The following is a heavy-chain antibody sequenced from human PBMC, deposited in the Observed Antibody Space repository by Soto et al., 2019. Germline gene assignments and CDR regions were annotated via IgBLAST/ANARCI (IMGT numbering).Heavy chain of an antibody. Sequence: PSETLSLTCAVYGWSFSGYYWSWIRQPPGKGLEWIGEINHSGSTNYNPSLKSRVTISVDTSKNQFSLKLSSVTAADTAVYYCASRGLCTNGVCHRMPLDPWGQGTLVTVSS. V-gene: IGHV4-34*01. D-gene: IGHD2-8*01. CDR3: ASRGLCTNGVCHRMPLDP. CDR1: GWSFSGYY. CDR2: INHSGST. J-gene: IGHJ5*02.